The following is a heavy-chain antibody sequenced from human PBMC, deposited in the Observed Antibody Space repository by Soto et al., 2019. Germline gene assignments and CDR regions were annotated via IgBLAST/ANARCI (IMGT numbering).Heavy chain of an antibody. J-gene: IGHJ5*02. Sequence: ASVKVSCKASGYTFTSYAMHWVRQVPGKRLEWMGRINDGNGNTKYSQKFQGRVTITRDTSASTAYMELSSLRSEDTAVYYCARSVGYCSSASCYTGAGPGWFDPWGQGTLVTVSS. CDR1: GYTFTSYA. V-gene: IGHV1-3*01. CDR3: ARSVGYCSSASCYTGAGPGWFDP. CDR2: INDGNGNT. D-gene: IGHD2-2*02.